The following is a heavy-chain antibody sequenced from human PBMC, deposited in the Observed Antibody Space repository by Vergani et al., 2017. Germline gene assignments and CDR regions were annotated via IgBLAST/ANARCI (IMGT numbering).Heavy chain of an antibody. CDR1: GFTFSDYY. CDR3: ARGRPTYYYDSSGYYPFDY. V-gene: IGHV3-11*04. J-gene: IGHJ4*02. D-gene: IGHD3-22*01. CDR2: ISSSGSTI. Sequence: VHLAESGGGLVKPGGSLRLSCAASGFTFSDYYMSWIRQAPGKGLEWVSYISSSGSTIYYADSVKGRFTISRDNAKNSLYLQMNSLRAEDTAVYYCARGRPTYYYDSSGYYPFDYWGQGTLVTVSS.